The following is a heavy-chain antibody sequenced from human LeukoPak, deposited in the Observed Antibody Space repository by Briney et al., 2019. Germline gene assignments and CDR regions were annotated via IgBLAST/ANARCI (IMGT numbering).Heavy chain of an antibody. D-gene: IGHD5-18*01. CDR2: ITAYNGNT. J-gene: IGHJ6*03. CDR3: ARDTAMAYYYYYMDV. Sequence: ASVKVSCKGSGYNFAGYGISWVRQAPGQGLEWMGWITAYNGNTNYAQKFQGRVTMTTDTSTNTVYMELRSLRSDDTAVYYCARDTAMAYYYYYMDVWGKGTTVTVSS. CDR1: GYNFAGYG. V-gene: IGHV1-18*01.